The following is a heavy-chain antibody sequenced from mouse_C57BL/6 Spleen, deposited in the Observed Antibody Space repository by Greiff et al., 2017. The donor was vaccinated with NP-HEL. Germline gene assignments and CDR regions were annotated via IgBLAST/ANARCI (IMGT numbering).Heavy chain of an antibody. Sequence: EVNVVESGGGLVKPGGSLKLSCAASGFTFSSYAMSWVRQTPEKRLEWVATISDGGSYTYYPDNVKGRFTISRDNAKNNLYLQMSHLKSEDTAMYYCARAPTGTGYFDVWGTGTTVTVSS. J-gene: IGHJ1*03. D-gene: IGHD4-1*02. V-gene: IGHV5-4*03. CDR2: ISDGGSYT. CDR1: GFTFSSYA. CDR3: ARAPTGTGYFDV.